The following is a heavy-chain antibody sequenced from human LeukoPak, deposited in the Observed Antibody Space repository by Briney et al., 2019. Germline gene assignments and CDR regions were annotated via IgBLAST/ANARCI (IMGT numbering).Heavy chain of an antibody. D-gene: IGHD6-13*01. J-gene: IGHJ4*02. CDR2: IGGSGGST. CDR3: ARAGYSSSPSVVDY. Sequence: GGSLRLSCAASGFTFSSYAMSWVRQAPGKGLEWVSAIGGSGGSTYYADSVKGRFTISRDNSKNTLYLQMNSLRAEDTAVYYCARAGYSSSPSVVDYWGQGTLVTVSS. V-gene: IGHV3-23*01. CDR1: GFTFSSYA.